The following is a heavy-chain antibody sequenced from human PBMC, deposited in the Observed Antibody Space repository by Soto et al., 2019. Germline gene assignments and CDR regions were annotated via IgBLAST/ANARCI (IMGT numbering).Heavy chain of an antibody. J-gene: IGHJ4*02. Sequence: SETLSLTCTVSGVSISNTSYYWGWIRQSPGKGLEWIGTIYYSGKTYYHPALKSRVTISVDTSNNRFSLKLSSVTAADTAVYYGARHGSYWGQGTLVTVSS. CDR1: GVSISNTSYY. CDR2: IYYSGKT. CDR3: ARHGSY. V-gene: IGHV4-39*01.